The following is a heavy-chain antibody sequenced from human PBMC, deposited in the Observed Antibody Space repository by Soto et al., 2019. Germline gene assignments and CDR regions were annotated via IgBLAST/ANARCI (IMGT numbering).Heavy chain of an antibody. CDR1: GGTFSSYA. J-gene: IGHJ4*02. Sequence: SVKVSCKASGGTFSSYAISWVRQAPGQGLEWMGGIIPIFGTANYAQKFQGRVTITADESTSTAYIELSSLRSEDTAVYYCARVSRQWLVLNWAGGYYFDYWGQGTLVTVSS. CDR2: IIPIFGTA. V-gene: IGHV1-69*13. CDR3: ARVSRQWLVLNWAGGYYFDY. D-gene: IGHD6-19*01.